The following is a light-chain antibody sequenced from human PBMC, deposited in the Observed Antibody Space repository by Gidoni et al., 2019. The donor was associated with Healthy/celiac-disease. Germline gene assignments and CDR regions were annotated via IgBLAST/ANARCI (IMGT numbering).Light chain of an antibody. CDR3: QQYNSNPMYT. CDR2: KAS. V-gene: IGKV1-5*03. CDR1: QGISSW. Sequence: DIQIIHSLSTLSASVRDRVTITFRASQGISSWLAWYQQKTGKAAKLLIYKASSLESGVPSRFCGSRSGTEFTLTISSLQPDDFATDYCQQYNSNPMYTFGQGTKLEIK. J-gene: IGKJ2*01.